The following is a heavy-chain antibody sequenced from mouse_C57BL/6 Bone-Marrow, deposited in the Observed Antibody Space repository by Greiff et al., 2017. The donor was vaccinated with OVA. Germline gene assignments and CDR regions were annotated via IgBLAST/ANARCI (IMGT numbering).Heavy chain of an antibody. V-gene: IGHV1-61*01. Sequence: QVQLQQPGAELVRPGSSLKLSCKASGYTFTSYWMDWVKQRPGQGLEWIGNIYPSDSETHYNQKFKDKATLTVDKSSSTAYMQLSSLTSEDSAVYYCARRGYGSSSLYFDYWGQGTTLTVSS. J-gene: IGHJ2*01. CDR1: GYTFTSYW. D-gene: IGHD1-1*01. CDR3: ARRGYGSSSLYFDY. CDR2: IYPSDSET.